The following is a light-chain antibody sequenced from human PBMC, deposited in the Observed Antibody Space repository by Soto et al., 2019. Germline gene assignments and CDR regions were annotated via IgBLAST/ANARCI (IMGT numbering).Light chain of an antibody. Sequence: EIVMTQSPATLSVSPGGRATLSCRASQSVSSDLAWYQQKPGQAPRLLIYGASVRATGIPARFSGSGSGTDFTLTISSLQSEDFAVYYCQQYNNWPRTFGQGTKVEIK. J-gene: IGKJ1*01. CDR3: QQYNNWPRT. V-gene: IGKV3-15*01. CDR1: QSVSSD. CDR2: GAS.